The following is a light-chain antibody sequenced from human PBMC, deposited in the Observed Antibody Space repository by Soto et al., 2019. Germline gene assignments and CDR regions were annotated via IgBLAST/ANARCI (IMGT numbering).Light chain of an antibody. V-gene: IGLV2-14*03. CDR1: SSDVGAYNY. CDR3: NSYAGSTTSV. CDR2: DVN. Sequence: QSALTQTASVSGSPGQSITISCTGTSSDVGAYNYVSWYQHHPGKAPKLMIFDVNNRPSGVSDRFSGSKSGNTASLTISGLQAEDEADYYCNSYAGSTTSVFGSGTKVTVL. J-gene: IGLJ1*01.